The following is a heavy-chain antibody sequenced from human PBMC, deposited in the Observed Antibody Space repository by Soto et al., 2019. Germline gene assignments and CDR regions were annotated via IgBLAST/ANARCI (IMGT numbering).Heavy chain of an antibody. J-gene: IGHJ6*02. CDR1: GYTFTSYY. D-gene: IGHD3-10*01. CDR2: INPSGGST. V-gene: IGHV1-46*01. Sequence: QVQLVQSGAEVKKPGASVKVSCKASGYTFTSYYMHWVRQAPGQGLEWMGIINPSGGSTSYAQKFQVRVNMTRDTSTSTVYMELSSLRSEDTAVYYCARVESYGSGSNYYGMDVWGQGTTVTVSS. CDR3: ARVESYGSGSNYYGMDV.